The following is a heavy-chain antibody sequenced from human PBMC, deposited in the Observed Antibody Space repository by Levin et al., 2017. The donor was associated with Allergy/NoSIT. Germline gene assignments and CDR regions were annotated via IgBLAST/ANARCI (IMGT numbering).Heavy chain of an antibody. CDR3: ARRGTRDYYYYMDV. V-gene: IGHV5-51*01. CDR2: IYPGDSDT. Sequence: GESLKISCQGSGYSFTSYWIGWVRQMPGKGLEWMGIIYPGDSDTRYSPSFQGQVTSSAEKSISTAYLQWSSLKASDTAIYYCARRGTRDYYYYMDVWGKGTTVTVSS. J-gene: IGHJ6*03. D-gene: IGHD1-1*01. CDR1: GYSFTSYW.